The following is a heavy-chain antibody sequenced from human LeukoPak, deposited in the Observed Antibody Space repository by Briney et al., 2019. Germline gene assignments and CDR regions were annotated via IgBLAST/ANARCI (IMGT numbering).Heavy chain of an antibody. CDR3: ARQDGGYYYWFDP. D-gene: IGHD3-22*01. Sequence: SETLSLTCTVSGDSISSSSYYWAWIRQPPGKGLEWIGTINYSGSTYYKPSLKSRVTISVDTSKNQFPLKLTSVTAADTAVYYCARQDGGYYYWFDPWGQGTLVTVSS. CDR2: INYSGST. CDR1: GDSISSSSYY. J-gene: IGHJ5*02. V-gene: IGHV4-39*01.